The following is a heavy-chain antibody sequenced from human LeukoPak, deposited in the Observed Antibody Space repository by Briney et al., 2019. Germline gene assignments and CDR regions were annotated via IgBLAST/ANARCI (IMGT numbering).Heavy chain of an antibody. V-gene: IGHV3-21*01. CDR2: ISSSNNYI. Sequence: GGSLRLSCAASGFTFSNYNMNWVRQAPGKGLEWVSSISSSNNYIYYADSVMGRFTISRDNAKNSLYLQMNSLRAEDTAVYYCARRSPNYYFDYWGQGTPVTVSS. CDR3: ARRSPNYYFDY. J-gene: IGHJ4*02. CDR1: GFTFSNYN.